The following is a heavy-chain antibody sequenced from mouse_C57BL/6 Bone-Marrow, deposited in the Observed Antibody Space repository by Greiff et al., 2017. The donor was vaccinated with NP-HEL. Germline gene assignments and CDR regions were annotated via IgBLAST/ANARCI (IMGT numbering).Heavy chain of an antibody. CDR2: IDPENGDT. Sequence: EEKMQQSGAELVRPGASVKLSCTASGFNIKDDYMHWVKQRPEQGLEWIGWIDPENGDTEYASKFQGKATITADTSSNTAYLQLSSLTSEDTAVYYCTTRNWDVDYWGQGTTLTVSS. V-gene: IGHV14-4*01. CDR3: TTRNWDVDY. D-gene: IGHD4-1*01. CDR1: GFNIKDDY. J-gene: IGHJ2*01.